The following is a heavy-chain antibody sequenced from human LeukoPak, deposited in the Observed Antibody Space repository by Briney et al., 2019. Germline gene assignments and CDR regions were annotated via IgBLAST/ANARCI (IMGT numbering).Heavy chain of an antibody. CDR2: ISSSGSTI. D-gene: IGHD3-10*01. Sequence: GGSLRLSCAASGFTFSDYYMSWIRQAPGKGLEWVSYISSSGSTIYYADSVKGRFTISRDNAKNSLYLQMNSLRAEDTAVYYCARHPHLWFGETYYYYYMDVWGKGTTVTVSS. CDR1: GFTFSDYY. J-gene: IGHJ6*03. CDR3: ARHPHLWFGETYYYYYMDV. V-gene: IGHV3-11*04.